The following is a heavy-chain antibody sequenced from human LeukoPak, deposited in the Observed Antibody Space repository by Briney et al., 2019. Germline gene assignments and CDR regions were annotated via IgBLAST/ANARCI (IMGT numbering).Heavy chain of an antibody. CDR2: IYHSGST. V-gene: IGHV4-4*02. CDR1: GVSISSSNW. CDR3: ARTSPITFIRGGHFDY. D-gene: IGHD3-10*01. J-gene: IGHJ4*02. Sequence: SETLALTCAVSGVSISSSNWWSWVRQPPGKWLEWIGQIYHSGSTNYNPSLKSRVTISVDKSKNQFSLKLSSVIAADTTVYYCARTSPITFIRGGHFDYWGRGALVTVSS.